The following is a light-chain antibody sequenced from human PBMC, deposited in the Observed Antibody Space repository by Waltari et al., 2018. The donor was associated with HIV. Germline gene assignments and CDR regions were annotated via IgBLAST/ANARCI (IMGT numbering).Light chain of an antibody. CDR3: CSYAGSNNYVI. V-gene: IGLV2-8*01. J-gene: IGLJ2*01. CDR2: DVT. CDR1: SSDVGGYNY. Sequence: QSALTQPPSASGSPGQSVTISCTGTSSDVGGYNYVSWYQQPPGKAPKLMIYDVTKRPSGVPDRFSGSKSGNTASLTVSGLQAEDEADYFCCSYAGSNNYVIFGGGTKVTVL.